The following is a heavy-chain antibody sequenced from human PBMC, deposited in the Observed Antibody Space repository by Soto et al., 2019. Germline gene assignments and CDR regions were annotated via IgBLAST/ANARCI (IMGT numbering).Heavy chain of an antibody. V-gene: IGHV3-21*01. Sequence: EVQLVESGGGLVKPGGSLRLSCTASGFTFSSYTMNWVRQAPGKGLEWVSSLSSSGTYIFYEESLKGRLTISRDNAKNSLYLQINRLSAADTAVYYCARGPGGGETVDFLDYWGQGTLVTVSS. CDR2: LSSSGTYI. D-gene: IGHD3-16*01. CDR3: ARGPGGGETVDFLDY. J-gene: IGHJ4*02. CDR1: GFTFSSYT.